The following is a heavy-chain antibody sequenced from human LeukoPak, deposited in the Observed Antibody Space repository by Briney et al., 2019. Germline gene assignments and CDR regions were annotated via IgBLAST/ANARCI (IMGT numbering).Heavy chain of an antibody. CDR3: ARGYYDSSGYNFDY. CDR1: GYTFTSYG. J-gene: IGHJ4*02. V-gene: IGHV1-18*01. CDR2: ISAYNGNT. D-gene: IGHD3-22*01. Sequence: ASVRVSCKASGYTFTSYGISWVRQAPGQGLEGMGWISAYNGNTNYAQEFQGRVTITADKSTSTAYMELSSLRSEDTAVYYCARGYYDSSGYNFDYWGQGTLVTVSS.